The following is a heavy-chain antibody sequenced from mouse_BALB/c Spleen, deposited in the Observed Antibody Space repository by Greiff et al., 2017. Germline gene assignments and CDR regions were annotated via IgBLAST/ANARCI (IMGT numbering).Heavy chain of an antibody. V-gene: IGHV5-17*02. CDR2: ISSGSSTT. J-gene: IGHJ1*01. CDR3: ARSGGNWYFDV. CDR1: GFTFSSFG. D-gene: IGHD2-14*01. Sequence: EVKLVESGGGLVQPGGSRKLSCAASGFTFSSFGMHWVRQAPEKGLEWVAYISSGSSTTYYADTVKVRFTISRDNTKNTLFLQMTSLRSEDTAMYYCARSGGNWYFDVWGAGTTLTASS.